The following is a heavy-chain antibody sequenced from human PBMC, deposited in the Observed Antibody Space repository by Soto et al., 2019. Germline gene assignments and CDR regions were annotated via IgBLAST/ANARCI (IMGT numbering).Heavy chain of an antibody. J-gene: IGHJ5*02. Sequence: PGGSLRLSGAASGFTFSSYSMNWVRQAPGKGLERVSSISSSSSYIYYADSVKGRFTISRDNAKNSLYLQMNSLRAEDTAVYYCARDERDYCTNGVCMNWFDPWGQGTLVTVSS. D-gene: IGHD2-8*01. CDR3: ARDERDYCTNGVCMNWFDP. CDR1: GFTFSSYS. V-gene: IGHV3-21*01. CDR2: ISSSSSYI.